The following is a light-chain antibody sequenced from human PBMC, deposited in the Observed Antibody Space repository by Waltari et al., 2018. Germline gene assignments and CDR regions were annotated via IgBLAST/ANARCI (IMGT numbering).Light chain of an antibody. J-gene: IGKJ1*01. V-gene: IGKV3-20*01. CDR3: QQYGSSPWM. CDR2: GAS. CDR1: QIVSRSY. Sequence: EIVLTQSPGTLSLSPGERATLSCRASQIVSRSYLAWYQQKPGQAPRLLTYGASSRATRIPDRFSGSGSGTDFTLTISRLEPEDFAVYYCQQYGSSPWMFGQGTKVEIK.